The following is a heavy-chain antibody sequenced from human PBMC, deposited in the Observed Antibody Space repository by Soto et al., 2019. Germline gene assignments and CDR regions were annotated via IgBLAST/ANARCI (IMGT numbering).Heavy chain of an antibody. J-gene: IGHJ4*02. CDR2: ISGSGGST. D-gene: IGHD3-3*01. CDR3: AKEGVRGLAGRITIFGVGTGIDY. CDR1: GFTFSSYA. Sequence: EVQLLESGGGLVQPGGSLRLSCAASGFTFSSYAMSWVRQAPGKGLEWVSAISGSGGSTYYADSVKGRFTISRDNSKNTLYLQRNSRRSEYTAGDYWAKEGVRGLAGRITIFGVGTGIDYWGQGTLVTVSS. V-gene: IGHV3-23*01.